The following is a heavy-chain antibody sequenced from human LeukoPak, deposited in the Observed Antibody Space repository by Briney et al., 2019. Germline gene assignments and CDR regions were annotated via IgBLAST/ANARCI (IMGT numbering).Heavy chain of an antibody. V-gene: IGHV1-18*01. J-gene: IGHJ4*02. CDR2: ISAYSGDT. D-gene: IGHD6-13*01. CDR3: ARGYNTSWSGGADY. CDR1: GYTFTSYG. Sequence: ASVKVSCKASGYTFTSYGISWVRQAPGQGLEWMGWISAYSGDTNYAQKFQGRATMTTDTSTSTAYMELRSLSSDDTAVYYCARGYNTSWSGGADYWGQGTLVTVSS.